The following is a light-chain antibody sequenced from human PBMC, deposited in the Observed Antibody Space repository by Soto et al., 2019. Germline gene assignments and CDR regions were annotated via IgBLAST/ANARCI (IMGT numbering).Light chain of an antibody. CDR1: QSVSST. CDR3: QQYYQWPLT. J-gene: IGKJ4*01. Sequence: EIVMTQSPATLSVSPGERATLSCRASQSVSSTLAWYQQIPGQAPRLLIDGTSTRATGIPARFSGSGSGTELTLTISSLQSEDFAFYFCQQYYQWPLTFGGGTKVEVK. V-gene: IGKV3-15*01. CDR2: GTS.